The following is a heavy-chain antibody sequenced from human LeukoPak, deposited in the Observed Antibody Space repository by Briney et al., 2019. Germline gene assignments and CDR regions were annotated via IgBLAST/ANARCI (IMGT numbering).Heavy chain of an antibody. CDR3: ARGPYSYDSSGAFDI. CDR1: GDSISSGDYY. D-gene: IGHD3-22*01. V-gene: IGHV4-61*02. Sequence: PPETLSLTCTVSGDSISSGDYYWSWIRQPAGKGLEWIGRISSSGSTNYNPSLKSRVTISVDTSKNQFSLKLSSVTAADTAVYFCARGPYSYDSSGAFDIWGQGTMVTVSS. J-gene: IGHJ3*02. CDR2: ISSSGST.